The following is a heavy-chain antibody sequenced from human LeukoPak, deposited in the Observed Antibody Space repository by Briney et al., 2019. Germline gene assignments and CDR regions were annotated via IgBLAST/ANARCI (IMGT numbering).Heavy chain of an antibody. CDR1: GYTFTGYY. CDR3: ARVGRYFDWPDAFDI. Sequence: GASVKVSCKASGYTFTGYYMHWVRQAPGQGLEWMGWINPNSGGTNYAQKFQGRVTMTRDTSISTAYMELSRLRSDDTAVYYCARVGRYFDWPDAFDIWGQGTMVTVSS. CDR2: INPNSGGT. J-gene: IGHJ3*02. V-gene: IGHV1-2*02. D-gene: IGHD3-9*01.